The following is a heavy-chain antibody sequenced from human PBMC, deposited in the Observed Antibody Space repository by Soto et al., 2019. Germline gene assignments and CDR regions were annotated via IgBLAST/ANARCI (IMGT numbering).Heavy chain of an antibody. D-gene: IGHD3-10*01. V-gene: IGHV1-8*01. Sequence: QEQLVQSGAEVKKPGAPVKVSCKASGSTFSNYNINWVRQASGQGLEWMGWMNPDSGNTGYAEKFQGRVTMTRNSSISTAYMELSGLRSEDTAVYYCAREAASDPSFYYHYMDVWGKGTTVTVSS. J-gene: IGHJ6*03. CDR3: AREAASDPSFYYHYMDV. CDR2: MNPDSGNT. CDR1: GSTFSNYN.